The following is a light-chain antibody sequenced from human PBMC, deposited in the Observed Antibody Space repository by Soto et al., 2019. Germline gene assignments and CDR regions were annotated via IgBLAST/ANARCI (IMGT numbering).Light chain of an antibody. Sequence: QSVLTQPPSASGTPGQRVIISCSGSSSNIGSNAVSWYQQLPGAAPKLLIYSSNQRPSVVPDRFSGSKSGTSASLAISGLRSEDEADYYCATWDDSLNGQGVFGGATKLTVL. CDR3: ATWDDSLNGQGV. J-gene: IGLJ3*02. CDR1: SSNIGSNA. V-gene: IGLV1-44*01. CDR2: SSN.